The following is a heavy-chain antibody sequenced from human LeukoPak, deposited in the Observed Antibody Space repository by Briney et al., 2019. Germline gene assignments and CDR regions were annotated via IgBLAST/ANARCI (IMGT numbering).Heavy chain of an antibody. CDR2: ITGSGGNT. D-gene: IGHD3-3*01. Sequence: PGRSLRLSCAASGFTFSSYAMHWVRQAPGKGLEWVSAITGSGGNTYYADSVKGRFTISRDNSKNTLYLQMNSLRAEDTAVYYCARDTGPIFGVVTQYNWFDPWGQGTLVTVSS. CDR3: ARDTGPIFGVVTQYNWFDP. CDR1: GFTFSSYA. V-gene: IGHV3-23*01. J-gene: IGHJ5*02.